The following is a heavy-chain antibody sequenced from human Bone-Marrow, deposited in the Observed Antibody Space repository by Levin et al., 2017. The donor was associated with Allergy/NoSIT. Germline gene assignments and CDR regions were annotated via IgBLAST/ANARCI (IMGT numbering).Heavy chain of an antibody. Sequence: PGESLKISCAASGFTFSSYVMGWVRQAPGKGLEWVSGISARGTATYDADSVEAQFSISRDNSKNTLYLQLSSLRVEDTGTYYCVRGPSHSGLDVWGQGTTVTVSS. CDR1: GFTFSSYV. J-gene: IGHJ6*02. CDR3: VRGPSHSGLDV. D-gene: IGHD1-14*01. CDR2: ISARGTAT. V-gene: IGHV3-23*01.